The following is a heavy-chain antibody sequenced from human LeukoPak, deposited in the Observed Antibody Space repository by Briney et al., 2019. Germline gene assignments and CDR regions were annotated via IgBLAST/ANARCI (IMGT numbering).Heavy chain of an antibody. D-gene: IGHD4/OR15-4a*01. J-gene: IGHJ4*02. CDR1: GFTFNNYA. CDR3: ARGPGAFPYFFDN. CDR2: ISGDGVSP. Sequence: GGSLRLSCAASGFTFNNYALAWVRQTPEKGLECVSAISGDGVSPYYVDSVRGRFTISRDNSKNTLYLQMHSLRDEDTAVYFCARGPGAFPYFFDNWGQGTLVTVSS. V-gene: IGHV3-23*01.